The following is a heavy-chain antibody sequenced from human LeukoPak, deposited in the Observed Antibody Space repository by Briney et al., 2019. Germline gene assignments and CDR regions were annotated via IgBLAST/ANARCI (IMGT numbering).Heavy chain of an antibody. CDR3: ARDWGYSYGFYAFDI. V-gene: IGHV1-46*01. J-gene: IGHJ3*02. D-gene: IGHD5-18*01. CDR2: INPSGGST. CDR1: GYTFTSYY. Sequence: ASVKVSCKASGYTFTSYYMHWVRQAPGQGLEWMGIINPSGGSTSYAQKFQGRVTMTRDTSTSTVCMELSSLRSEDTAVYYCARDWGYSYGFYAFDIWGQGTMVTVSS.